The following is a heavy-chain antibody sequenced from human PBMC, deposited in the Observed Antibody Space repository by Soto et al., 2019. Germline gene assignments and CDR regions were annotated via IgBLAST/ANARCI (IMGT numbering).Heavy chain of an antibody. CDR1: GFTFTRYS. V-gene: IGHV3-21*06. CDR2: ISSTTNYI. J-gene: IGHJ4*02. CDR3: ARESEDLTSNFDY. Sequence: PGGALRVSCTASGFTFTRYSMNWVRQAPGKGLEWVSSISSTTNYIYYGDSMKGRFTISRDNAKNSLYLEMNSLRAEDTAVYYCARESEDLTSNFDYWGQGTMVTVS.